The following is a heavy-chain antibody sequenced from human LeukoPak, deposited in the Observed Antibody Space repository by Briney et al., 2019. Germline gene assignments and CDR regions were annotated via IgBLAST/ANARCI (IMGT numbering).Heavy chain of an antibody. D-gene: IGHD3-22*01. CDR1: GFTFSSYA. J-gene: IGHJ4*02. CDR2: ISSNGGST. Sequence: PGGSLRLSCAASGFTFSSYAMHWVRQAPGKGLEYVSAISSNGGSTHYANSVKGRFTISRDNSKNTLYLQMGSLRAEDMAVYYCARVGSGSAFDYWGQGTLVTVSS. CDR3: ARVGSGSAFDY. V-gene: IGHV3-64*01.